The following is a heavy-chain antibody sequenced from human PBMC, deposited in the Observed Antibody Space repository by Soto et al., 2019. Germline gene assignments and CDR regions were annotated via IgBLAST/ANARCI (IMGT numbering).Heavy chain of an antibody. J-gene: IGHJ6*02. Sequence: SQTLSLTCAISGDSVSSNSAAWNWIRQSLSRGLEWLGRTYYRSKWYNDYAVSVKSRITINPDTSKNQFSLQLNSVTPEDTAVYYCARELDILTGYYTPNYYYYGMDVWGQGTTVTVSS. V-gene: IGHV6-1*01. D-gene: IGHD3-9*01. CDR3: ARELDILTGYYTPNYYYYGMDV. CDR1: GDSVSSNSAA. CDR2: TYYRSKWYN.